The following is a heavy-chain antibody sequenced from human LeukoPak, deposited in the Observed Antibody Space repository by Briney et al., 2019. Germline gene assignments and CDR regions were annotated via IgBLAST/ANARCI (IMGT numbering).Heavy chain of an antibody. Sequence: GGSLRLSCAASGFTFSSSGMSWVRHAPGKGLEWVSAISGSGGSTYYADSVKGRFTISRDNSKNTLYLQMNSLRAEDTAVYYCIRSRSGSYGYFDYWGQGTLVTVSS. CDR1: GFTFSSSG. V-gene: IGHV3-23*01. D-gene: IGHD3-10*01. CDR2: ISGSGGST. CDR3: IRSRSGSYGYFDY. J-gene: IGHJ4*02.